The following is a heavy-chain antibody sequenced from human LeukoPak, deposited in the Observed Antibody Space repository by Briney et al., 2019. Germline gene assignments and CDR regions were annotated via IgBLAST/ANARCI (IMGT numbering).Heavy chain of an antibody. CDR3: ATTGLGAFDI. D-gene: IGHD1-1*01. CDR1: GFTFSSYS. V-gene: IGHV3-74*01. J-gene: IGHJ3*02. Sequence: GGSLRLSCAASGFTFSSYSMNWVRQAPGKGLVWVSRINSDGSSTSYADSVKGRFTISRDNAKNTLYLQMNSLRAEDTAVYYCATTGLGAFDIWGQGTMVTVSS. CDR2: INSDGSST.